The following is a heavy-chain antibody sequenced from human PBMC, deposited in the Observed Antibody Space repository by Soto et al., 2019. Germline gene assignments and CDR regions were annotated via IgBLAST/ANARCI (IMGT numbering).Heavy chain of an antibody. CDR2: IIPIFGTA. V-gene: IGHV1-69*06. CDR3: ARDSKDGSGLWAFDI. Sequence: ASVKVSCKASGGTFSSYAISWVRQAPGQGLEWMGGIIPIFGTANYAQKFQGRVTITADKSTSTAYMELSSPRSEDTAVYYCARDSKDGSGLWAFDIWGQGTMVTVSS. J-gene: IGHJ3*02. D-gene: IGHD3-22*01. CDR1: GGTFSSYA.